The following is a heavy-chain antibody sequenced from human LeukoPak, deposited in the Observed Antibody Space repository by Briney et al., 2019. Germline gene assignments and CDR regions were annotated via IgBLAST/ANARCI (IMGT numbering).Heavy chain of an antibody. J-gene: IGHJ6*02. Sequence: PGGSLRLSCAASGFSISSHWMHWVRQAPGKGLVWVSRINSDGSITSYADSVKGRFTISRDNAKNTLYLQMSNLRAEDTAVYFCARGGGLDVWGQGATVTVSS. CDR2: INSDGSIT. CDR1: GFSISSHW. D-gene: IGHD3-16*01. CDR3: ARGGGLDV. V-gene: IGHV3-74*01.